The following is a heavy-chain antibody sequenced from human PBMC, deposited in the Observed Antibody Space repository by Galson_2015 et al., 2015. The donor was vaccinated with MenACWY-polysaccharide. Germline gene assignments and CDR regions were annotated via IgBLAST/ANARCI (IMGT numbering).Heavy chain of an antibody. D-gene: IGHD3-16*01. Sequence: SLRLSCAASGFTFSSYAMHWVRQAPGKGLEWVAVISYDGSNKYYADSVKGRFTISRVNSKNTLYLQVNSLRAEDTAVYYCASRGELGITTSYYGMDVWGQGTTVTVSS. CDR2: ISYDGSNK. CDR1: GFTFSSYA. J-gene: IGHJ6*02. V-gene: IGHV3-30-3*01. CDR3: ASRGELGITTSYYGMDV.